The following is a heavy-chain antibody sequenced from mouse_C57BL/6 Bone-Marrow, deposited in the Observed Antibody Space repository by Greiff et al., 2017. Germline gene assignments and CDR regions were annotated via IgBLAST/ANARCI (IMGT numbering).Heavy chain of an antibody. V-gene: IGHV5-16*01. D-gene: IGHD2-12*01. Sequence: LVESEGGLVQPGSSMKLSCTASGFTFSDYYMAWVRQVPEKGLEWVANINYDGSSTYYLDSLKSRFIISRDNAKNILYLQMSSLKSEDTATYYCARGSLRRGPYAMDYWGQGTSVTVSS. CDR1: GFTFSDYY. J-gene: IGHJ4*01. CDR2: INYDGSST. CDR3: ARGSLRRGPYAMDY.